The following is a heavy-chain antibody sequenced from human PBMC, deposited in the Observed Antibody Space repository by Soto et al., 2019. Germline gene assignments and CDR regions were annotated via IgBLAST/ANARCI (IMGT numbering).Heavy chain of an antibody. J-gene: IGHJ5*02. D-gene: IGHD3-3*01. V-gene: IGHV3-30-3*01. Sequence: GGSLRLSCAASGFTFSSYAMHWVRQAPGKGLEWVAVISYDGSNKYYADSVKGRFTISRDNSKNTLYLQMNSLRAEDTAVYYCASSYYDFWSGYLNWFDPWGQGTLVTVSS. CDR3: ASSYYDFWSGYLNWFDP. CDR2: ISYDGSNK. CDR1: GFTFSSYA.